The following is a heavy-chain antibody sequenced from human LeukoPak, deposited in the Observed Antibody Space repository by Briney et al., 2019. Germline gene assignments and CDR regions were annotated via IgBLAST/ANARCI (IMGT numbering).Heavy chain of an antibody. V-gene: IGHV3-11*04. CDR2: ISSSGSTM. Sequence: PGGSLRLSCAASGFTFSDYYMSWIRQAPGKGLEWVSYISSSGSTMYYADSVKGRFTISRDNAKNSLYLQMNSLRAEDTAVYYCARDPETGTTYIDYWGQGTLVTVSS. J-gene: IGHJ4*02. CDR3: ARDPETGTTYIDY. CDR1: GFTFSDYY. D-gene: IGHD1-7*01.